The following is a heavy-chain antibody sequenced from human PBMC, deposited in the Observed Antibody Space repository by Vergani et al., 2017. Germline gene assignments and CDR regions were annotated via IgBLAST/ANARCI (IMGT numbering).Heavy chain of an antibody. D-gene: IGHD6-13*01. CDR2: IYYSGST. Sequence: QVQLQESGPGLVKPSETLSLTCTVSGGSISSYYWSWIRQPPGKGLEWIGYIYYSGSTNYNPSLKSRVTISVDTSKNQFSLKLSSVTAADTAVYYCARSGYSSSPNWFDPWGQGTLVTVSS. V-gene: IGHV4-59*01. CDR3: ARSGYSSSPNWFDP. CDR1: GGSISSYY. J-gene: IGHJ5*02.